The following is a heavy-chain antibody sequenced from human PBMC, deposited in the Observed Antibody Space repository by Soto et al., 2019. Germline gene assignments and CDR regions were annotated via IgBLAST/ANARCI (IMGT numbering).Heavy chain of an antibody. D-gene: IGHD1-26*01. Sequence: ASVKVSCKASGYTFTGHYIHWVRQAPEQGPEWMGEIGPESGATRYAQRFQGRVTMTRDMSITTVYIELNNLSPDDTAVYYCGRGRSGQIVVFYWGQGTPVTVSS. CDR2: IGPESGAT. CDR3: GRGRSGQIVVFY. J-gene: IGHJ4*02. V-gene: IGHV1-2*02. CDR1: GYTFTGHY.